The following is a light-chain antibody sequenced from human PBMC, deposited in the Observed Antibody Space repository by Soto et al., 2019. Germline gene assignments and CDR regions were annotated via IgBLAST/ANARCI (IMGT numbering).Light chain of an antibody. J-gene: IGKJ1*01. CDR2: AAS. Sequence: DIQMTQSPSSLSASVGDRVTITCRASQSISSYLNWYQHKPGKAPKLLIYAASSLQSGVPSRFSGSGSGTDFTLTIRSLQPEDFAAYYCQQTYSTPRTFGQGTKV. V-gene: IGKV1-39*01. CDR3: QQTYSTPRT. CDR1: QSISSY.